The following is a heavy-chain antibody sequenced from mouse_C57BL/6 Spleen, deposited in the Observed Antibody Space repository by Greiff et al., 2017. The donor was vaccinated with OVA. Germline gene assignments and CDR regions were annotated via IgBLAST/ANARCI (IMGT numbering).Heavy chain of an antibody. CDR3: ARDGSSLDY. D-gene: IGHD1-1*01. CDR1: GYTFTSYW. V-gene: IGHV1-55*01. J-gene: IGHJ2*01. CDR2: IYPGSGST. Sequence: QVQLQQPGAELVKPGASVKMSCKASGYTFTSYWITWVKQRPGQGLEWIGDIYPGSGSTNYNEKFKSKATLTVDTSSSRAYMQLSSLTSEDAAVYYCARDGSSLDYWGQGTTLTVSS.